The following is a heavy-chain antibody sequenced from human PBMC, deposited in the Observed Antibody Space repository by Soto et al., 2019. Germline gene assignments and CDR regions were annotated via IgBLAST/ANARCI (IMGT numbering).Heavy chain of an antibody. CDR1: GGSISSGGYY. Sequence: QVQLQESGPGLVKPSQTLSLTCTVSGGSISSGGYYWSWIRQHPGKGLEWIGYIYYSGSTYYNPSLKSRVTISVDTFKNQFSLKLSSVTAADTAVYYCARFYMVRGVMGAYDIWGQGTMVTVSS. V-gene: IGHV4-31*03. J-gene: IGHJ3*02. D-gene: IGHD3-10*01. CDR3: ARFYMVRGVMGAYDI. CDR2: IYYSGST.